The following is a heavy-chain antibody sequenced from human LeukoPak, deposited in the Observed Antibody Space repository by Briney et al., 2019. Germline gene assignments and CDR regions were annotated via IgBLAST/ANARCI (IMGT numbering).Heavy chain of an antibody. V-gene: IGHV3-21*01. D-gene: IGHD4-11*01. CDR3: ARGYNNYGYVFDI. Sequence: PGGSLRLSCTASGFTLSSYEMSWVRQAPGKGLEWVSSISSSSIYIYYADSVKGRFTISRDNAKNSLYLQMNSLRAEDTAVYYCARGYNNYGYVFDIWGQGTVVTVSS. CDR2: ISSSSIYI. CDR1: GFTLSSYE. J-gene: IGHJ3*02.